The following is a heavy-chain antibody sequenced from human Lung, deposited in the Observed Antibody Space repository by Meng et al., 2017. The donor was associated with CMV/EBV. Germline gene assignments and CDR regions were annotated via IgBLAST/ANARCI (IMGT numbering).Heavy chain of an antibody. J-gene: IGHJ4*02. V-gene: IGHV1-18*01. CDR3: ARGTPGRSYSDY. CDR2: FVNYVDT. CDR1: GYTFGSYG. Sequence: QVPLLQSGPEVKKPGASVRVSCKASGYTFGSYGICWVRQAPGQGLEWMGWFVNYVDTYPAPKFQGRVTMTTDTHTNTAFMELRSLRSDDTAVYYCARGTPGRSYSDYWGQGTLVTVSS. D-gene: IGHD3-10*01.